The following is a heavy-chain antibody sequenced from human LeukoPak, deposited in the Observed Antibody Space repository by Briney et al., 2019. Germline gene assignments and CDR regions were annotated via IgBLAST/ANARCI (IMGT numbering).Heavy chain of an antibody. CDR2: INEDASEK. Sequence: GGSLRLSCAASGFTFSNYWMSWVRQAPGKGLEWVANINEDASEKYYVDSVKGRFTISRDNAENSLYLQMNSLRAEDTAVYYCARFDSGWYYCDYWGQGTLVTVSS. D-gene: IGHD6-19*01. J-gene: IGHJ4*02. CDR3: ARFDSGWYYCDY. V-gene: IGHV3-7*01. CDR1: GFTFSNYW.